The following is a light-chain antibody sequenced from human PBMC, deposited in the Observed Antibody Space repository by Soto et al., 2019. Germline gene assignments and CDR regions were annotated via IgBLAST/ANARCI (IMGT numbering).Light chain of an antibody. J-gene: IGKJ1*01. V-gene: IGKV1-5*03. CDR2: RAS. Sequence: DIQMTQSPSTLSGSVVDRVTITGLASQTISSWLAWYQQKPGKAPKLLIYRASTLKSGVPSRFSGSGSGAEFTLTISSLQPDDFATYYCQHYNSYSEAFGQGTKVDIK. CDR1: QTISSW. CDR3: QHYNSYSEA.